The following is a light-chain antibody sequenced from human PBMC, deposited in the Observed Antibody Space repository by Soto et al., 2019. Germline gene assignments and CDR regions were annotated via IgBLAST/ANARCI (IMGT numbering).Light chain of an antibody. CDR2: GAS. V-gene: IGKV3-15*01. J-gene: IGKJ2*01. CDR3: QQYNNWPPYT. Sequence: EIVMPQTPATLSVSPGERATLSCRASQRVSRNLAWYQQKPGQAPRLLIYGASTRATGIPARFSGSGSETEFTLTISGLQSEDFAVYYCQQYNNWPPYTFGQGTNLEIK. CDR1: QRVSRN.